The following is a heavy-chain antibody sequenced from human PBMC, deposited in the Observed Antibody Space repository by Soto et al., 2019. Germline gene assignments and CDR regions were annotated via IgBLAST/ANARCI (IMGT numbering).Heavy chain of an antibody. CDR2: ISYDGSNK. CDR3: AKVWSSGSYLDAFDI. D-gene: IGHD1-26*01. J-gene: IGHJ3*02. Sequence: HPGGSLRLSCAASGFTFSSYGMHWVRQAPGKGLEWVAVISYDGSNKYYADSVKGRFTISRDNSKNTLYLQMNSLRAEDTAVYYCAKVWSSGSYLDAFDIWGQGTMVTVSS. CDR1: GFTFSSYG. V-gene: IGHV3-30*18.